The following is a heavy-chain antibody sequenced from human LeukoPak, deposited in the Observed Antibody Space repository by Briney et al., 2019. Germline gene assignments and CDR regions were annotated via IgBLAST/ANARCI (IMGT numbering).Heavy chain of an antibody. CDR1: GGTFSGYY. V-gene: IGHV3-30*03. Sequence: TLSLTCAGYGGTFSGYYWTWVRQPPGKGLEGVAVISYDGSNKYYADSVKGRFTISRDNSKNTLYLQMNSLRAEDTAVYYCARDKLLWFGELPYYGMDVWGKGTTVTVSS. J-gene: IGHJ6*04. CDR3: ARDKLLWFGELPYYGMDV. D-gene: IGHD3-10*01. CDR2: ISYDGSNK.